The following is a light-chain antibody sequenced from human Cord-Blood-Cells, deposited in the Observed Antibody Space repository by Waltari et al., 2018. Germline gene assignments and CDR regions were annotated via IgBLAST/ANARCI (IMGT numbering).Light chain of an antibody. J-gene: IGKJ4*01. V-gene: IGKV3-11*01. CDR1: QSVSSY. Sequence: EIVLTQSPATRSLSPGESATLPCRASQSVSSYLAWYQQKPGQAPRLLIYDASNRATGIPARFSGSGSGTDFTLTISSLEPEDFAVYYCQQRSNWPPLTFGGGTKVEIK. CDR3: QQRSNWPPLT. CDR2: DAS.